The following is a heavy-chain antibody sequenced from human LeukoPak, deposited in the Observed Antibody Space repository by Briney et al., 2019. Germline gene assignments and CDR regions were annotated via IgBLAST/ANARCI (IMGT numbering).Heavy chain of an antibody. Sequence: GGSLRLSCAASGFTFSSYAMSWVRQAPGKGLEWVSAISGSGGSTYYADSVKGRFTISRDNSKNTLYLQMNSLRAEDTAVYYCAGIPSSSWQSAYNWFDPWSQGTLVTVSS. CDR2: ISGSGGST. V-gene: IGHV3-23*01. J-gene: IGHJ5*02. CDR1: GFTFSSYA. CDR3: AGIPSSSWQSAYNWFDP. D-gene: IGHD6-13*01.